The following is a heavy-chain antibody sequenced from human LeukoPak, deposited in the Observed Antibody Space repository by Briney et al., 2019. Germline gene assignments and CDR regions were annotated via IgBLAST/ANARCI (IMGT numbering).Heavy chain of an antibody. CDR1: GFTFSSYA. D-gene: IGHD6-13*01. V-gene: IGHV3-23*01. J-gene: IGHJ4*02. CDR3: AKDLYSSTWSYFDH. Sequence: QAGGSLRLSCAASGFTFSSYAMSWVRQAPGKGLEWVSLISGSGGSIYYADSVKGRFTISRDNSKNTLYLQMNSLSAEDTAVYYCAKDLYSSTWSYFDHWGQGTLVTVSS. CDR2: ISGSGGSI.